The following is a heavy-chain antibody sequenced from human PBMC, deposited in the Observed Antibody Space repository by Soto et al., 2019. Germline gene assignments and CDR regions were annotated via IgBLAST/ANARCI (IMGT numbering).Heavy chain of an antibody. CDR3: ARVRYSGNYIPSYYFDS. V-gene: IGHV3-53*01. D-gene: IGHD1-26*01. Sequence: PGGSLRLSCAASEFTVSDNYMSWVRQAPGKGLEWVSIIYDAGSTFYADSVMGRFTISRDNSKNTLYLQKNSLRAEDTAMYYCARVRYSGNYIPSYYFDSWGQGILVTVSS. CDR2: IYDAGST. CDR1: EFTVSDNY. J-gene: IGHJ4*02.